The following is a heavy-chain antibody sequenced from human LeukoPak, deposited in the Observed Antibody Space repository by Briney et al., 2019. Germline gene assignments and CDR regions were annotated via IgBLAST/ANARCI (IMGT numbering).Heavy chain of an antibody. CDR3: ARRLAVTGRYYFDY. CDR1: GGSISTYY. J-gene: IGHJ4*02. CDR2: IYYSGIT. Sequence: SETLSLTCTVSGGSISTYYWTWIRQPPGRGLEWIGYIYYSGITNYNPSLMSRVTRSVDTSRNQFSLRLNSVTAADTAVYYCARRLAVTGRYYFDYWGQGSLVTVSS. V-gene: IGHV4-59*01. D-gene: IGHD4-11*01.